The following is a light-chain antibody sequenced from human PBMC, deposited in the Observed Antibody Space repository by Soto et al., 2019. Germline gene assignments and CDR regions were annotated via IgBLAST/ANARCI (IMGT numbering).Light chain of an antibody. CDR1: SSDVGGYNY. CDR3: SSYCSDNILVV. V-gene: IGLV2-14*01. CDR2: EVN. Sequence: QSVLTQPASVSGSPGQAITIFCNGTSSDVGGYNYVSWYQRHPSKAPKVIIYEVNNRPAGVSNRFSGSKSGNTASLTISGLQAEDEADYYCSSYCSDNILVVFGGGTTVTVL. J-gene: IGLJ2*01.